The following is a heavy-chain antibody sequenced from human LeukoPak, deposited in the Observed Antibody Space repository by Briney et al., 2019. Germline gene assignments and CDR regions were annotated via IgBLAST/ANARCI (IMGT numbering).Heavy chain of an antibody. J-gene: IGHJ6*02. Sequence: SETLSLTCTVSRGSISSYYWSWIRQPPGKGLEWMGYIYYSGSTNYNPSLKSRVTISVDTSKNQFSLKLSSVTAADTAVYYCARFAGIAAAGYYYYYGMDVWGQGTTVTVSS. CDR3: ARFAGIAAAGYYYYYGMDV. CDR1: RGSISSYY. CDR2: IYYSGST. V-gene: IGHV4-59*08. D-gene: IGHD6-13*01.